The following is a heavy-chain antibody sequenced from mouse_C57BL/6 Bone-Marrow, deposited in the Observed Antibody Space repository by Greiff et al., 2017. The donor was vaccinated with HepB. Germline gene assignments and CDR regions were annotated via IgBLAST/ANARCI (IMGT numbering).Heavy chain of an antibody. CDR2: ISDGGSYT. J-gene: IGHJ4*01. Sequence: EVKLVESGGGLVKPGGSLKLSCAASGFTFSSYAMSWVRQTPEKRLEWVATISDGGSYTYYPDNVKGRFTISRDNAKNNLYLQMSHLKSEDTALYYCARDPIYDYGSSYAMDYWGQGTSVTVSS. CDR1: GFTFSSYA. CDR3: ARDPIYDYGSSYAMDY. D-gene: IGHD1-1*01. V-gene: IGHV5-4*01.